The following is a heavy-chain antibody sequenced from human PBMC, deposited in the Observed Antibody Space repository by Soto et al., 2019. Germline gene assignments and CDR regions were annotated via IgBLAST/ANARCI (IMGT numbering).Heavy chain of an antibody. J-gene: IGHJ5*02. CDR1: GGSFSGYY. D-gene: IGHD6-6*01. CDR2: INHSGST. Sequence: PSETLSLTCAVYGGSFSGYYWSWIRQPPGKGLEWIGEINHSGSTNYNPSLKSRVAISVDTSKNQFSLKLSSVTAADTAVYYCARYRKYSSSFNWFDPWGQGTLVTVSS. CDR3: ARYRKYSSSFNWFDP. V-gene: IGHV4-34*01.